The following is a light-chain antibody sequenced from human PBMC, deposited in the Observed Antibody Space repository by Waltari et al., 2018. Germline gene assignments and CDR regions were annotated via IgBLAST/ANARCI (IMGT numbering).Light chain of an antibody. CDR3: MIWDSSAWV. V-gene: IGLV5-45*03. CDR1: SGIDVGTSR. CDR2: YRSDSDK. Sequence: QAVLTQPSSLSASPGASASLTCTLRSGIDVGTSRKYWYQQKPGSPPHFLLRYRSDSDKQQGSGVPSRFSGSKDASANAGILLISGLQSDDEADYYCMIWDSSAWVFGGGTKLTVL. J-gene: IGLJ3*02.